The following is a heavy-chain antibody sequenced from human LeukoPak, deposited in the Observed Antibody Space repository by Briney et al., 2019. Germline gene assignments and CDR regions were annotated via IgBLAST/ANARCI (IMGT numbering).Heavy chain of an antibody. CDR3: ARVLAVNYYDSSGYEFDY. Sequence: GASVKVSCKASGYTFTSYDINWVRQATGQGLEWMGWMNPNSGNTGHAQKFQGRVTMTRNTSISTAYMELSSLRSEDTAVYYCARVLAVNYYDSSGYEFDYWGQGTLVTVSS. CDR2: MNPNSGNT. V-gene: IGHV1-8*01. D-gene: IGHD3-22*01. CDR1: GYTFTSYD. J-gene: IGHJ4*02.